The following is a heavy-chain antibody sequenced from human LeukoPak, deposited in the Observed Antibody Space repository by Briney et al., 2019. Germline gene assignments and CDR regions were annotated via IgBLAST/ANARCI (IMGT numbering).Heavy chain of an antibody. CDR2: ISSSSNTV. J-gene: IGHJ4*02. Sequence: PGGSLRLSCAASGFTFSDYYMTWDRQAPGKGLEWVSYISSSSNTVYYADSVKGRLTVSRDNANNSLYVQMTNLRAEDTAVYYCARRAMGATSFDYWGQGTLVTVSS. CDR1: GFTFSDYY. V-gene: IGHV3-11*04. D-gene: IGHD1-26*01. CDR3: ARRAMGATSFDY.